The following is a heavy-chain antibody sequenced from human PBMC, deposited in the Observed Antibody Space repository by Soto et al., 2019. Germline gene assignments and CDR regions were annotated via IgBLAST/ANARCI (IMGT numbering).Heavy chain of an antibody. CDR3: AGDPDSHYNDSHASSYP. CDR1: GGTFSTYT. D-gene: IGHD4-4*01. J-gene: IGHJ5*02. Sequence: QVQLVQSGAEVKKPGSSVKVSCKASGGTFSTYTITWVRQAPGQGLEWMGRIISIIGIINYAQTFQGSVTISADKFTGTAYMELTGLRSDDTAVYYCAGDPDSHYNDSHASSYPWGQGTLVTVSS. CDR2: IISIIGII. V-gene: IGHV1-69*08.